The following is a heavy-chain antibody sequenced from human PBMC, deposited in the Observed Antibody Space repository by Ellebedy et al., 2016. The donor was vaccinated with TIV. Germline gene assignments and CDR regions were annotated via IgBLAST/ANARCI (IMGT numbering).Heavy chain of an antibody. D-gene: IGHD3-10*01. CDR3: ARYSGSGTYYRNGMDV. Sequence: AASVKVSCKSSGYTFIDYGITWVRQARGQGLDWMGWVSAYSGNTNYAENVQGRVTMTTDTSTDTAYMELRSLRSDDTAVYYCARYSGSGTYYRNGMDVWGQGTTVTVSS. CDR1: GYTFIDYG. V-gene: IGHV1-18*01. J-gene: IGHJ6*02. CDR2: VSAYSGNT.